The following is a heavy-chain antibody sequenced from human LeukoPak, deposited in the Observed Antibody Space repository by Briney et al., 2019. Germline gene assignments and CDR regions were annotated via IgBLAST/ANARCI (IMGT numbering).Heavy chain of an antibody. Sequence: PSETLSLTCTVSGGSISSYYWSWIRQPPGKGLEWIGYIYYSGSTNYNPSLKSRVTISVDTSKNQFSLKLSSVTAADTAVYYCARDKVGRNWFDPWGQGTLVIVSS. CDR2: IYYSGST. V-gene: IGHV4-59*01. CDR3: ARDKVGRNWFDP. J-gene: IGHJ5*02. CDR1: GGSISSYY.